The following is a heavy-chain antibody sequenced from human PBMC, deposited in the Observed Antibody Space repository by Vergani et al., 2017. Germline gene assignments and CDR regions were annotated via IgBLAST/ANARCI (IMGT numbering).Heavy chain of an antibody. D-gene: IGHD5-24*01. V-gene: IGHV3-21*01. CDR1: GFTFSSYA. CDR3: ARRRDGYKSFDY. CDR2: ISSSSSYI. J-gene: IGHJ4*02. Sequence: EVQLLESGGGLVQPGGSLRLSCAASGFTFSSYAMSWVRQAPGKGLEWVSSISSSSSYIYYADSVKGRFTISRDNAKNSLYLQMNSLRAEDTAVYYCARRRDGYKSFDYWGQGTLVTVSS.